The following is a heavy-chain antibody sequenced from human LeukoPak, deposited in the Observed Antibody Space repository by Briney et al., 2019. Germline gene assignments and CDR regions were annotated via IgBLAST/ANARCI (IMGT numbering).Heavy chain of an antibody. D-gene: IGHD2-15*01. V-gene: IGHV1-2*02. CDR1: GYTFTSYY. Sequence: ASVKVSCKASGYTFTSYYMHWVRQAPGQGLEWMGWINPNRGGTNYAQKFRGRVTMTRDTSISTAYMELSRLRSDDTAVYYCARSWRFCSGDSCYPIDYWGQGTLVAVSS. CDR3: ARSWRFCSGDSCYPIDY. J-gene: IGHJ4*02. CDR2: INPNRGGT.